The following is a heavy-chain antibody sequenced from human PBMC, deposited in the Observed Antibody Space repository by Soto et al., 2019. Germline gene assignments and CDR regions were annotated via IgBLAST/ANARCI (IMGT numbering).Heavy chain of an antibody. Sequence: GGSLRLSCAASGFTFSSYAMSWVRQTPGKGLEWVSAISGSGGSTYYADSVKGRFTISRDNSKNTLYLQMNSLRAEDTAVYYCAKDTGSGWANWFDPWGQGTLVTVSS. CDR2: ISGSGGST. CDR1: GFTFSSYA. CDR3: AKDTGSGWANWFDP. V-gene: IGHV3-23*01. J-gene: IGHJ5*02. D-gene: IGHD6-19*01.